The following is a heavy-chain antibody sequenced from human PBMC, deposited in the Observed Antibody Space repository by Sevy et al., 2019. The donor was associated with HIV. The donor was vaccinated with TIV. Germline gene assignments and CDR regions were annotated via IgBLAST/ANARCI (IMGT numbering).Heavy chain of an antibody. J-gene: IGHJ4*02. CDR1: GFTFSDYN. Sequence: GGSLRLSCAASGFTFSDYNMIWIRQAPGRGLEWISYIRSTGDTIYYAGSVKCRFTISRHNAKNSLYLQMNSLTAGDTAVYYCARVFGIGIVGATPDYWGQGTLVTVSS. CDR3: ARVFGIGIVGATPDY. CDR2: IRSTGDTI. V-gene: IGHV3-11*01. D-gene: IGHD1-26*01.